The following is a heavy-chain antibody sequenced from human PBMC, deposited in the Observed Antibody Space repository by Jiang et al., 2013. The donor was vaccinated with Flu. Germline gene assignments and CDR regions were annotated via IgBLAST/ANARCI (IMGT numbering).Heavy chain of an antibody. CDR2: ISSSGSTI. Sequence: QLLESGGGLVQPGGSLRLSCAASGFTFSSYEMNWVRQAPGKGLEWVSYISSSGSTIYYADSVKGRFTISRDNAKNSLYLQMNSLRAEDTAVYYCAKRDLPRGSGFPWGQGTLVTVSS. D-gene: IGHD1-14*01. J-gene: IGHJ5*02. V-gene: IGHV3-48*03. CDR1: GFTFSSYE. CDR3: AKRDLPRGSGFP.